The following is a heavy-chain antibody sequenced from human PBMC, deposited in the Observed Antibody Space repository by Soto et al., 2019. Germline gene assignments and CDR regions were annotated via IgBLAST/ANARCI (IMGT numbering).Heavy chain of an antibody. Sequence: VSVKVSCKASGYTFTGYYMHWVRQAPGQGLEWMGWINPNSGGTNYAQKFQGWVTMTRDTSISTAYMELSRLRSDDTAVYYCARAYTPDSSGWYRYYYYGMDVWGQGTTVTVSS. CDR1: GYTFTGYY. J-gene: IGHJ6*02. D-gene: IGHD6-19*01. CDR2: INPNSGGT. V-gene: IGHV1-2*04. CDR3: ARAYTPDSSGWYRYYYYGMDV.